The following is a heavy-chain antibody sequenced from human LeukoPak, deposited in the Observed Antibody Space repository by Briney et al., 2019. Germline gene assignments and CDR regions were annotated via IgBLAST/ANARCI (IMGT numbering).Heavy chain of an antibody. J-gene: IGHJ6*03. Sequence: SETLSLTCAVYGGPFSGYYWSWIRQPPGKGLEWIGEINHSGSTNYNPSLKSRVTISVDTSKNQFSLKLSSVTAADTAVYYCARQYSGYVYYMDVWGKGTTVTISS. CDR2: INHSGST. CDR3: ARQYSGYVYYMDV. CDR1: GGPFSGYY. D-gene: IGHD5-12*01. V-gene: IGHV4-34*01.